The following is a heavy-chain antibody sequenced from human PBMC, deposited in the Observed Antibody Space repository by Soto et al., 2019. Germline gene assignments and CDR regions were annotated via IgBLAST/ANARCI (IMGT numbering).Heavy chain of an antibody. CDR3: ARGVGSGTYYNHYNWFDP. CDR1: GYTFTNYG. D-gene: IGHD3-10*01. J-gene: IGHJ5*02. V-gene: IGHV1-18*01. Sequence: QVQLVQSGAEVKKPGASVKVSCKASGYTFTNYGIIWVRQAPGQGLEWMGWINTYNGNTNHAQKLQGRVTMTTDTSTSTAYMELRSLRSDDTAVYYCARGVGSGTYYNHYNWFDPWGQGTLVTVSS. CDR2: INTYNGNT.